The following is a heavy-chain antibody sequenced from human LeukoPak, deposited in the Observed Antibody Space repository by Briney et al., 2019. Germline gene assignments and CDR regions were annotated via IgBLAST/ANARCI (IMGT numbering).Heavy chain of an antibody. CDR1: GDSISSSSYY. Sequence: SETLSLTCTVSGDSISSSSYYWGWIRQHPGKGLEWLGSIYYSGSTYYNPSLKSRVTISVDTSKNQFSLDLYSVTAAETGVFYCARSYYYDYRQIDYWGQGTLVTVSS. CDR2: IYYSGST. CDR3: ARSYYYDYRQIDY. D-gene: IGHD3-22*01. V-gene: IGHV4-39*01. J-gene: IGHJ4*02.